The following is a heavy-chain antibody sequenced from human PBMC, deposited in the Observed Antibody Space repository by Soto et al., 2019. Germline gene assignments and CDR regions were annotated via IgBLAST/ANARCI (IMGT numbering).Heavy chain of an antibody. CDR3: ANDRGVAGRADYYYGMDV. J-gene: IGHJ6*02. CDR1: GYTFTSYG. CDR2: ISAYNGNT. V-gene: IGHV1-18*01. D-gene: IGHD3-10*01. Sequence: QVQLVQSGAEVKKPGASVKVSCKASGYTFTSYGISWVRQAPGQGLEWMGWISAYNGNTNYAQKLQGRVTITTDTSTSTAYMELRSLRSDDTAVYYCANDRGVAGRADYYYGMDVWGQGTTVTVSS.